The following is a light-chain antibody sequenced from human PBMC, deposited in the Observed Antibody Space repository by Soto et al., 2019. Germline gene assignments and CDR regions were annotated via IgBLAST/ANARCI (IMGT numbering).Light chain of an antibody. Sequence: EIVMTQSPGTLSVSPGERATLSCRASQSVSSNLAWYQQKPGQAPRLLIYGASNRATGIPARFSDSGSGTEFTLTISSLQSEYFAVYYCQQYNNWPPITFGQGTRLEIK. CDR1: QSVSSN. V-gene: IGKV3-15*01. CDR3: QQYNNWPPIT. J-gene: IGKJ5*01. CDR2: GAS.